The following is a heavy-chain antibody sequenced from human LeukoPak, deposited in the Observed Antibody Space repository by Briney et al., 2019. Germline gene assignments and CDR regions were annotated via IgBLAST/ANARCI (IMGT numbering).Heavy chain of an antibody. CDR2: IFTSGST. D-gene: IGHD6-13*01. CDR3: ARHQQQLVTGYDY. CDR1: AFTISFYY. V-gene: IGHV4-4*09. Sequence: SVTLSFTGTGYAFTISFYYWSWIRHPPGKRLKGIGYIFTSGSTSYNPSLKSRVTMSVDTSKNQFSLKLSSVTAADTAVYYCARHQQQLVTGYDYWGQGTLVTVSS. J-gene: IGHJ4*02.